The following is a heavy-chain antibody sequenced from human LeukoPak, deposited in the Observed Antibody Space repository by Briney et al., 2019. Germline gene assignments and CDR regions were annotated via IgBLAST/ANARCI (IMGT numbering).Heavy chain of an antibody. CDR2: IYYSGST. D-gene: IGHD4-23*01. Sequence: SETLSLTCTVSGGSISSHYWSWIRQPPGKGLEWIGYIYYSGSTNYNPSLKSRVTISVDTSKNQFSLKLSSVTAADTAVYYCARADFGANHYYYYMDVWGKGTTATVSS. J-gene: IGHJ6*03. CDR1: GGSISSHY. V-gene: IGHV4-59*11. CDR3: ARADFGANHYYYYMDV.